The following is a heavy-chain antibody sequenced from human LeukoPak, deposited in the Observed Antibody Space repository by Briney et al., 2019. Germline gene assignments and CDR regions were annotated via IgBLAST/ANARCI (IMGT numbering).Heavy chain of an antibody. CDR1: GFTFDDYA. V-gene: IGHV3-23*01. D-gene: IGHD3-9*01. J-gene: IGHJ4*02. CDR3: AKDRDYDILTGDNYFDY. CDR2: ISGSGGNT. Sequence: GGSLRLSCVASGFTFDDYAMHWVRQAPGKGLEWVSSISGSGGNTYYADSVKGRFTISRDNSKNTLYLQMNSLRAEDTAVYYCAKDRDYDILTGDNYFDYWGQGTLVTVSS.